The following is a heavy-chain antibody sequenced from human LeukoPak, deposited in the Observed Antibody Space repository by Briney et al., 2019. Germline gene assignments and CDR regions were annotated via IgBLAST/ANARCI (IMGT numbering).Heavy chain of an antibody. CDR2: FDYSGTT. CDR3: ASRINYIILTGYYSNFDY. J-gene: IGHJ4*02. CDR1: GCSISNNSYY. D-gene: IGHD3-9*01. Sequence: SETLSLTCTVSGCSISNNSYYWVWIPQPPGKGLEWIATFDYSGTTYYNPPLNRRVTISVDTSRSQFSLRLSSVTTADSAVYYCASRINYIILTGYYSNFDYWGQGTLVTVSS. V-gene: IGHV4-39*01.